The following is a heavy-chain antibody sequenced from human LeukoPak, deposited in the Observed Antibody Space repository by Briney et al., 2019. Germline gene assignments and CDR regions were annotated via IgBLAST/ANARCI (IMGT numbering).Heavy chain of an antibody. D-gene: IGHD6-19*01. CDR1: GFTVSSNY. CDR2: IYSGGST. V-gene: IGHV3-66*01. CDR3: ARDSSGWYGTSGLDY. J-gene: IGHJ4*02. Sequence: PGGSLRLSCAASGFTVSSNYMSWVRQAPGKGLEWVSVIYSGGSTYYADSVKGRFTISRDNSKNTLYLQMNSLRAEDTAVYYCARDSSGWYGTSGLDYWGQGTLVTVSS.